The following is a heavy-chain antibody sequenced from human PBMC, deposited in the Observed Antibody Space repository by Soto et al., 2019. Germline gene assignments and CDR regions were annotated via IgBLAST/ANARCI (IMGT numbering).Heavy chain of an antibody. V-gene: IGHV1-18*04. Sequence: GASVKVSCEASGYSFVSHGISWVRQAPGQGLEWMAWIGPYKGGTIYAQKFQGRVTVTADTSTSLAYMELRNLGPDDTAVYYCARDVQYWWDYATGGYDFWGQGTLVPVSS. CDR2: IGPYKGGT. CDR1: GYSFVSHG. CDR3: ARDVQYWWDYATGGYDF. J-gene: IGHJ4*02. D-gene: IGHD2-8*02.